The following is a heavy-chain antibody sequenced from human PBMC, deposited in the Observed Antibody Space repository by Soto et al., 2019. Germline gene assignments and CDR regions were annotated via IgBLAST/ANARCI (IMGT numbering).Heavy chain of an antibody. V-gene: IGHV3-48*02. D-gene: IGHD2-21*02. CDR1: GFSFRDHS. J-gene: IGHJ4*01. CDR2: ISSSSENI. Sequence: SLRLSCVGSGFSFRDHSMNWVRQPPGKGLQWISYISSSSENIYYADSVKGRFTVSRDNAKNTLFLQMNSLRDDDSAIYYCARLPKGSVVTGWGQGSLVTVYS. CDR3: ARLPKGSVVTG.